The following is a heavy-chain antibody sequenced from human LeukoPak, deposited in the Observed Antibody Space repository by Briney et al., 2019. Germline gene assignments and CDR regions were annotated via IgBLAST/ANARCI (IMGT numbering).Heavy chain of an antibody. Sequence: GGSLRLSCAASGFTFSNHGMNWVRQAPGKGLEWVSGISPSGDITYYADSVKGRFTISRDNSKNTLYLQMNSLRAEDTAVYYCARDHATYYYDSSGYYDYWGQGTLVTVSS. CDR2: ISPSGDIT. V-gene: IGHV3-23*01. D-gene: IGHD3-22*01. CDR1: GFTFSNHG. J-gene: IGHJ4*02. CDR3: ARDHATYYYDSSGYYDY.